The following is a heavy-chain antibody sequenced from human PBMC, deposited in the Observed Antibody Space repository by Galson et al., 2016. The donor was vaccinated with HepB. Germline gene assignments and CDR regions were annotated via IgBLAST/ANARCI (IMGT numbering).Heavy chain of an antibody. CDR3: AREGLADGSYFDY. CDR1: GFTFINYA. D-gene: IGHD5-24*01. CDR2: ISGSGGST. V-gene: IGHV3-23*01. J-gene: IGHJ4*02. Sequence: SLRLSCAASGFTFINYAMTWVRQAPGKGLEWVSSISGSGGSTYYADSVKGRFTISRDNSKNTLYLQMNSLRAEDTGIYYCAREGLADGSYFDYWGRGTLVTVS.